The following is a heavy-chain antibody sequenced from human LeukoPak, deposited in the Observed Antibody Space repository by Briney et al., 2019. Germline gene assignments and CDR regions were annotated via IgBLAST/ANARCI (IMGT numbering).Heavy chain of an antibody. V-gene: IGHV3-11*04. Sequence: GGSLRLSCAASGFTFSDYYMSWIRQAPGKGLEWVSYISSSGSTIYYADSVKGRFTISRDNAKNSLYLQMNSLRAEDTAVYYCARDYNGVSYYYYYMDVWGKGTTVTVSS. D-gene: IGHD2-8*01. CDR1: GFTFSDYY. CDR2: ISSSGSTI. J-gene: IGHJ6*03. CDR3: ARDYNGVSYYYYYMDV.